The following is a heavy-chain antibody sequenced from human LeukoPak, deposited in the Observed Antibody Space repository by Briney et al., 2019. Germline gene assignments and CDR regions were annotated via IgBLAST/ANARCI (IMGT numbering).Heavy chain of an antibody. Sequence: GGSLRLSCAASGFIFNNYAMTWVRQAPGKGLEWVSAISGGGSTYYADSVKGRFTISRDNPKNALYLQMNSLRAEDTAVYYCAKSRWETYAVRAFDIWGQGTMVTVS. J-gene: IGHJ3*02. CDR1: GFIFNNYA. CDR2: ISGGGST. V-gene: IGHV3-23*01. D-gene: IGHD1-26*01. CDR3: AKSRWETYAVRAFDI.